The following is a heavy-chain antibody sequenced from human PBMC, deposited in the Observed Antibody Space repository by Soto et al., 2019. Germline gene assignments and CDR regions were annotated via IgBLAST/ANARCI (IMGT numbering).Heavy chain of an antibody. CDR2: ISGSGAST. CDR3: AKTPRVITVITSFDH. D-gene: IGHD3-16*01. Sequence: GGSLRLSCVASGFTLKKYALAWVRQAPGKGLEWVSAISGSGASTYDADSVKGRFTISRDNSNNTLYLQMNSLRAEDTAVYYCAKTPRVITVITSFDHWGQGTPVTVSS. V-gene: IGHV3-23*01. CDR1: GFTLKKYA. J-gene: IGHJ4*02.